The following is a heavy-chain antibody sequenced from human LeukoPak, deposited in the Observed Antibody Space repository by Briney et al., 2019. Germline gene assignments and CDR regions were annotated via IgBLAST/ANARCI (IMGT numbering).Heavy chain of an antibody. D-gene: IGHD6-19*01. J-gene: IGHJ4*02. Sequence: GGSLRLSCTGSGFTFSDYAMSWVRQAPGKGLEWVGFIRNKANGGTADYAASVKGRFTISRDDSKTTAYLQMNSLKTEDTAVYYCSRAYSTGWLGINDFWGQGALVTVPS. V-gene: IGHV3-49*04. CDR1: GFTFSDYA. CDR2: IRNKANGGTA. CDR3: SRAYSTGWLGINDF.